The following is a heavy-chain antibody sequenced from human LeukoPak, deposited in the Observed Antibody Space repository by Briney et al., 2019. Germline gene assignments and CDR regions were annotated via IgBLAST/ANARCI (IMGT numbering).Heavy chain of an antibody. D-gene: IGHD5-12*01. CDR3: AKPGDIMDEFEAPNWFDP. V-gene: IGHV3-23*01. CDR2: ISGSGGST. J-gene: IGHJ5*02. CDR1: GFTFSSYA. Sequence: GGSLRLSCAASGFTFSSYAMSWVRQAPGKGLEWVSAISGSGGSTYYADSVKGRFTISRDNSKNTLYLQMNSLRAEDTAVYYCAKPGDIMDEFEAPNWFDPWGQGTLVTVSS.